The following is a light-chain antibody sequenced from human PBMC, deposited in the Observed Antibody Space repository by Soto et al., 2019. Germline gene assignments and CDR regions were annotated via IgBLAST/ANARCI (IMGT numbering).Light chain of an antibody. CDR2: RAS. V-gene: IGKV3-15*01. Sequence: EIVMTQSPATLSVSPGERATLSCRASQSVSSNLAWYQQKPGQAPRLLISRASTRATGMPARFSGSGSGTEFTLTISSLQSEDVAVYYCQHYNNWPPWTFGQGTKVEI. CDR3: QHYNNWPPWT. J-gene: IGKJ1*01. CDR1: QSVSSN.